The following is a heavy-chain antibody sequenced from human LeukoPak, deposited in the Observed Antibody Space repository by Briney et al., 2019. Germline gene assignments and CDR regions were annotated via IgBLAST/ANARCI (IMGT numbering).Heavy chain of an antibody. V-gene: IGHV3-53*01. J-gene: IGHJ4*02. Sequence: PGGSLRLSCVVSGFSVSVNYISWVRQAPGKGLEWVSIIYSGGNTYYADSVKGRFTISRDNSQNTMYLLLTSLRAEDTAVYYCARDGRGYSLDYWGLGTLVTVSS. CDR1: GFSVSVNY. CDR3: ARDGRGYSLDY. CDR2: IYSGGNT. D-gene: IGHD5-24*01.